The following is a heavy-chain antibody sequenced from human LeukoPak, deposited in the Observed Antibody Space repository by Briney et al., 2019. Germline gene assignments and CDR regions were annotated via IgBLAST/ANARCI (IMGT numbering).Heavy chain of an antibody. CDR1: GGSFSGFY. Sequence: SETLSLTCAVSGGSFSGFYWSWIRQSPGKGLEWIGEYNHFGSTTYNPSLNNRVTISVDTSKNQFSLTLSSVTAADTAVYYCARQRHYDFWSGPLSRRGYYYMDVWGKGTTVTVSS. CDR3: ARQRHYDFWSGPLSRRGYYYMDV. CDR2: YNHFGST. V-gene: IGHV4-34*01. D-gene: IGHD3-3*01. J-gene: IGHJ6*03.